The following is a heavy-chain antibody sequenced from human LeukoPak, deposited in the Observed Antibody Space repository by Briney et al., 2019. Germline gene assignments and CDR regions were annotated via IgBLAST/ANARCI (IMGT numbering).Heavy chain of an antibody. CDR2: ISSSGSTI. CDR3: ARAPNWNGGFDY. CDR1: GFTFSSYE. Sequence: PGGSLRLSCAASGFTFSSYEMNWVRQAPGKGLEWVSYISSSGSTIYYADSVKGRFTISRDNAKNSLYLQMNSLRAEDTAAYYCARAPNWNGGFDYWGQGTLVTVSS. V-gene: IGHV3-48*03. J-gene: IGHJ4*02. D-gene: IGHD1-1*01.